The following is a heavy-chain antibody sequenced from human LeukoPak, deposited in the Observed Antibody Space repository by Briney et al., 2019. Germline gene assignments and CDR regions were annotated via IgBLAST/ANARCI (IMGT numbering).Heavy chain of an antibody. Sequence: GGSLRLSCAASGFTFDDYAMHWVRQAPGKGLEWVSGISWNSNTIGYADSVKGRFTISRDNAKNSLYLQMNSLRAEDTALYYCASGKPPRVYSSSSSNAYWGQGTLVTVSS. J-gene: IGHJ4*02. V-gene: IGHV3-9*01. CDR2: ISWNSNTI. CDR1: GFTFDDYA. D-gene: IGHD6-6*01. CDR3: ASGKPPRVYSSSSSNAY.